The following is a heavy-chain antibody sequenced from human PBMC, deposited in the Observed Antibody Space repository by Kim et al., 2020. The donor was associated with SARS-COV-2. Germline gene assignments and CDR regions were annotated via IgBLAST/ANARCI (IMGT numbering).Heavy chain of an antibody. CDR3: AKVVVMDGYNYYYYYGMDV. J-gene: IGHJ6*02. D-gene: IGHD3-22*01. V-gene: IGHV3-23*01. CDR1: GFTFDTYA. Sequence: GGSLRLSCVASGFTFDTYAMSWVRQAPGKGLEWGAVISGNGVNKFYADSVRGRLTVARDNSKNTLYLQMNSLRDEDTALYYCAKVVVMDGYNYYYYYGMDVWGQGTAVTVSS. CDR2: ISGNGVNK.